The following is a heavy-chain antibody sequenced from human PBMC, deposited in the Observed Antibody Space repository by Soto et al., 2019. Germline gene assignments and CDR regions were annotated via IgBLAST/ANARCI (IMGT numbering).Heavy chain of an antibody. CDR2: IYYSGST. Sequence: TLSLTCTVSGGSISSYYWSWIRQPPGKGLEWIGYIYYSGSTNYNPSLKSRVTISVDTSKNQFSLKLSSVTAADTAVYYCARDTGNYALDVWGQGTTVTVSS. V-gene: IGHV4-59*01. J-gene: IGHJ6*02. CDR1: GGSISSYY. D-gene: IGHD4-4*01. CDR3: ARDTGNYALDV.